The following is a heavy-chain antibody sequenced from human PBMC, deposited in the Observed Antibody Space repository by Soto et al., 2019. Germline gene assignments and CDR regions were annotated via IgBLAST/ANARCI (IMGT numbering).Heavy chain of an antibody. CDR3: ARDIRAAYYGSGSYYNWGNYYYGMDV. J-gene: IGHJ6*02. D-gene: IGHD3-10*01. Sequence: PSETLSLTCTVSGGSISSGGYYWSWIRQHPGKGLEWIGYIYYSGSTYYNPSLKSRVTISVDTSKNQFSLKLSSVTAADTAVYYCARDIRAAYYGSGSYYNWGNYYYGMDVWGQGTTVTVSS. V-gene: IGHV4-31*03. CDR2: IYYSGST. CDR1: GGSISSGGYY.